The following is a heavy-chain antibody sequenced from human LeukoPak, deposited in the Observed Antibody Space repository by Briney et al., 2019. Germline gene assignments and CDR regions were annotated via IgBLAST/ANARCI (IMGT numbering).Heavy chain of an antibody. CDR1: GYTFTSYY. D-gene: IGHD1-26*01. J-gene: IGHJ4*02. Sequence: ASVKVSCKTSGYTFTSYYMHWVRQAPGQGLEWMGIINPSGGSTSYAQKFQGRVTMTRDTSTSTVYMELSSLRSEDTAVYYCARDRRSRELRYWGQGTLVTVSS. V-gene: IGHV1-46*01. CDR2: INPSGGST. CDR3: ARDRRSRELRY.